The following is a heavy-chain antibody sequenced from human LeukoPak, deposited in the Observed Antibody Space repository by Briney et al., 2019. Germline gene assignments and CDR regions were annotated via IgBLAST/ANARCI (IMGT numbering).Heavy chain of an antibody. J-gene: IGHJ4*02. V-gene: IGHV3-66*01. CDR2: IYSGGST. D-gene: IGHD3-10*01. CDR3: ARDRSPYGSGSYYSPHFDY. Sequence: PGGSLRLSCAASGFTFNNAWMNWVRQAPGKGLEWVSVIYSGGSTYYADSVKGRFTISRDNSKNTLYLQMNSLRAEDTAVYYCARDRSPYGSGSYYSPHFDYWGQGTLVTVSS. CDR1: GFTFNNAW.